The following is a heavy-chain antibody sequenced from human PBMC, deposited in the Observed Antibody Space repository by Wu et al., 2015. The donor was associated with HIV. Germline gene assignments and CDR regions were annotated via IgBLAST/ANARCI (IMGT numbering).Heavy chain of an antibody. J-gene: IGHJ3*02. Sequence: QVQLVQSGAEVKKPGSSVKVSCKASGGTFSSYAISWVRQAPGQGLEWMGRIIPIFGTANYAQKFQGRVTITADESTSTAYMELSSLRSEDTAVYYCARAFLPGGSGSYPDAFDYLGPRDNGHRLF. CDR1: GGTFSSYA. V-gene: IGHV1-69*13. CDR2: IIPIFGTA. CDR3: ARAFLPGGSGSYPDAFDY. D-gene: IGHD1-26*01.